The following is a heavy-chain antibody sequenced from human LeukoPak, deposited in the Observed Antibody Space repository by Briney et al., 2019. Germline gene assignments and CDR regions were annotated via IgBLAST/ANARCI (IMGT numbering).Heavy chain of an antibody. CDR1: GGSISSGSYF. V-gene: IGHV4-61*02. J-gene: IGHJ4*02. CDR2: IYTSGST. CDR3: ARFTWFGELLTAFDY. D-gene: IGHD3-10*01. Sequence: SETLSLTCTVSGGSISSGSYFWSWIRQPAGKGLEWIGRIYTSGSTNYNPSLKSRVTISVDTSKNQFSLKLSSVTAADTAVYYCARFTWFGELLTAFDYWGQGTLVTVSS.